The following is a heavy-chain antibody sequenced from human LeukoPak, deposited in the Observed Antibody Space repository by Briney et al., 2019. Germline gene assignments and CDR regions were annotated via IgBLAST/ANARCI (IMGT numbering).Heavy chain of an antibody. D-gene: IGHD2-2*01. Sequence: GGSLRLSCAASGFTFSSYAMSWVRQAPGKGMEWVSAISGSGGSTYYADSGKGRFTISRDNSKNTLYLQMNSLRAEDTAVYYCAKDGEKVVPAATWYYWGQGTLVTVSS. V-gene: IGHV3-23*01. CDR3: AKDGEKVVPAATWYY. J-gene: IGHJ4*02. CDR1: GFTFSSYA. CDR2: ISGSGGST.